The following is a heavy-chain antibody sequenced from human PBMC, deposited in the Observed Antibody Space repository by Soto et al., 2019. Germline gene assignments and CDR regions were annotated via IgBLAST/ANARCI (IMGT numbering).Heavy chain of an antibody. D-gene: IGHD3-10*01. CDR2: ISSTSSTI. J-gene: IGHJ5*02. CDR1: GFTFSSYS. Sequence: EVQLVESGGGLVQPGGSLRLSCAASGFTFSSYSMNWVRQAPGKGLEWVSYISSTSSTIYYTDSVKGRFTISRDNARKSLYLQMNRLRGEDTAVYYCARGSGSYYPHWFDPWGQGTLVTVSS. CDR3: ARGSGSYYPHWFDP. V-gene: IGHV3-48*01.